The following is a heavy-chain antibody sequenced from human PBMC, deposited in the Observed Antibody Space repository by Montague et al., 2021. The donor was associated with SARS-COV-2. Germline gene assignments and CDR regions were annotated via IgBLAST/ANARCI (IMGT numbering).Heavy chain of an antibody. J-gene: IGHJ4*01. V-gene: IGHV4-59*02. CDR1: GGSASGYY. CDR3: ACGLGYTSMFRFFDY. D-gene: IGHD2-2*02. Sequence: SETLSLTCAISGGSASGYYWAWIRQPPGKGLEWIGYMNYTGTSNYNPSLKSRVSMSIDTSKNHFSLNLTSVAAADTGVYYCACGLGYTSMFRFFDYWGHGAQVTVSS. CDR2: MNYTGTS.